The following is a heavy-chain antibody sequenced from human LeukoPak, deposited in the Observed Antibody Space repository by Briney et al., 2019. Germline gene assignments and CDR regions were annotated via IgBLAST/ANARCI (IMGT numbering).Heavy chain of an antibody. V-gene: IGHV3-64*01. CDR3: ARGRGGPPFDY. D-gene: IGHD3-10*01. CDR2: ISADGGTT. Sequence: PGGSLRLSCAASGFNFRAYGMHWVRQAPGQGLEYVAAISADGGTTWHSNSVNGRFTTSRDTSKNTLYLQMGRLKTEDTALYYCARGRGGPPFDYWGQGILVTVSS. J-gene: IGHJ4*02. CDR1: GFNFRAYG.